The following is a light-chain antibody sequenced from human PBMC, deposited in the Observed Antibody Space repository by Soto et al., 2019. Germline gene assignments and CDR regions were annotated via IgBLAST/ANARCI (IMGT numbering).Light chain of an antibody. CDR1: QSVSSY. V-gene: IGKV3-11*01. Sequence: EIVLTQSPATLSLSPGEIATLSRRASQSVSSYLAWYQQKPGQAPRLLIYDASNRATGIPARFSGSGSGTDFTLTISSLEPEDFAVYYCQQRSNWPPKLGQGTKVEI. CDR3: QQRSNWPPK. CDR2: DAS. J-gene: IGKJ1*01.